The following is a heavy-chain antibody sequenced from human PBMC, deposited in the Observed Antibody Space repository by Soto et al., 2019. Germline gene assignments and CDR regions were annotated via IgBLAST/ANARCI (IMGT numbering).Heavy chain of an antibody. CDR1: GGTFSSDA. CDR3: ARASGYVSGWYHDY. CDR2: LIPILGTT. Sequence: SVKVSCKASGGTFSSDAVSWVRQAPGQGLEWTGGLIPILGTTHYAQKFQGRVTITADESTNTAYMELSSLRSDDTAVYYCARASGYVSGWYHDYWGQGTRVTVLL. J-gene: IGHJ4*02. D-gene: IGHD6-19*01. V-gene: IGHV1-69*13.